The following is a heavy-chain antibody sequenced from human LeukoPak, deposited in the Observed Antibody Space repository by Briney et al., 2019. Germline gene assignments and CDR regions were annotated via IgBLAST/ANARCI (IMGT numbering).Heavy chain of an antibody. CDR1: GFTFSSYA. J-gene: IGHJ4*02. D-gene: IGHD2-2*01. Sequence: GGSLRLSCAASGFTFSSYAMSWVRQAPGKGLEWVLAISGSGGSTYYADSVKGRFTISRDNSKNTLYLQMNSLRAEDTAVYYCGVSVVPAAPGTHGGQGTLVTVSS. CDR2: ISGSGGST. V-gene: IGHV3-23*01. CDR3: GVSVVPAAPGTH.